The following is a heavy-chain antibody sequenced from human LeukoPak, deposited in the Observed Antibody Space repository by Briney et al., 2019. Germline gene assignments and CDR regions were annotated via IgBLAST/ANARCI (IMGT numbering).Heavy chain of an antibody. D-gene: IGHD6-19*01. J-gene: IGHJ4*02. CDR1: GFTFSSYS. CDR2: ISGSGGST. CDR3: AKVKSSGWYYFDY. V-gene: IGHV3-23*01. Sequence: QPGGSLRLSCAASGFTFSSYSMSWVRQAPGKGLEWVSAISGSGGSTYYPDSVKGRFTISRDNSKNTLYLQMNSLRAEDTAVYYCAKVKSSGWYYFDYWGQGTLVTVSS.